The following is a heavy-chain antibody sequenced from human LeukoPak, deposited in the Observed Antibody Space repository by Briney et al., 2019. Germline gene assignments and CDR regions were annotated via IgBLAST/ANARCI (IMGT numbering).Heavy chain of an antibody. D-gene: IGHD5-24*01. Sequence: GGSLRLSCAASGFTFSSYWMHWVRQAPGKGLVWVSHINDDGSSTNDADSVKGRFTISRDNAENSVFLQMTSLRPEDTAVYYCARGEYHQDGIGYNRFDNWGQGALVTVSS. J-gene: IGHJ4*02. CDR3: ARGEYHQDGIGYNRFDN. V-gene: IGHV3-74*01. CDR1: GFTFSSYW. CDR2: INDDGSST.